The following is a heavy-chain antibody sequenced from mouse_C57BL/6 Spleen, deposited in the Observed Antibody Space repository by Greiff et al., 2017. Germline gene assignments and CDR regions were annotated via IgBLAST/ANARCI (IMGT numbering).Heavy chain of an antibody. CDR1: GYTFTDYE. D-gene: IGHD1-1*01. J-gene: IGHJ1*03. CDR3: TRSYDGSSSYWYFDV. V-gene: IGHV1-15*01. Sequence: QVQLKESGAELVRPGASVTLSCKASGYTFTDYEMHWVKQTPVHGLEWIGAIDPETGGPAYNQKFKGKAILTSDKSSSTAYMELRSLTSEDTAVYYCTRSYDGSSSYWYFDVWGTGTTVTVYS. CDR2: IDPETGGP.